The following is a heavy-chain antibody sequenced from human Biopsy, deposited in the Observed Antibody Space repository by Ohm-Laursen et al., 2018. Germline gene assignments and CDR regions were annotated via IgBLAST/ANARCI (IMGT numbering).Heavy chain of an antibody. D-gene: IGHD3-9*01. CDR1: GGTFSNYG. Sequence: SVKVSCKVPGGTFSNYGVNWARQAPGRGPEWLGGNIPILGTGNYAQKFQDRVTVAADTSTSTATMELRSLRSDDTAVYYCATKLTGYFHHWGQGTLVIVSS. V-gene: IGHV1-69*06. J-gene: IGHJ1*01. CDR3: ATKLTGYFHH. CDR2: NIPILGTG.